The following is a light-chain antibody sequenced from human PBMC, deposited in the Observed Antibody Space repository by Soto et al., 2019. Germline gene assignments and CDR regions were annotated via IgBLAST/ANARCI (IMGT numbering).Light chain of an antibody. CDR1: QGISSA. J-gene: IGKJ4*01. CDR2: DAS. V-gene: IGKV1-13*02. CDR3: QQFDSYPLT. Sequence: AIQVTQSPSSLSASVGDRVTITCRASQGISSALVWYQQKPGKAPKLLIYDASSLESGVPSRFSGSGYGTDFSLTISSLQPEDFATYYFQQFDSYPLTFGGGTKVEIK.